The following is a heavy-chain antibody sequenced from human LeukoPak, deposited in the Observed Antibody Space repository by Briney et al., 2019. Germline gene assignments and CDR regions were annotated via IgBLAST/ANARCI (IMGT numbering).Heavy chain of an antibody. D-gene: IGHD6-19*01. CDR2: IIPIFGTA. J-gene: IGHJ3*02. Sequence: ASVKVSCKASGGTFSSYAISWVRQAPGQGLEWMGGIIPIFGTANYAQKFQGRVTITTDESTSTAYMELSSLRSEDTAVYYGARTGPQQWLVPDAFDIWGQGTMVTVSS. CDR1: GGTFSSYA. V-gene: IGHV1-69*05. CDR3: ARTGPQQWLVPDAFDI.